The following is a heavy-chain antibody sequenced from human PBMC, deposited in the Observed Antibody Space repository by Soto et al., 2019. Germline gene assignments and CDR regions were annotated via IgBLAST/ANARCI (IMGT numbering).Heavy chain of an antibody. CDR1: GGTFSSYA. V-gene: IGHV1-69*13. CDR2: IIPIFGTA. CDR3: ARAKVDYYYYGMDV. J-gene: IGHJ6*02. D-gene: IGHD2-15*01. Sequence: VASVKVSCKVSGGTFSSYAISWVRQAPGQGLEWMGGIIPIFGTANYAQKFQGRVTITADESTSTAYMELSSLRSEDTAVYYCARAKVDYYYYGMDVWGQGTTVTVSS.